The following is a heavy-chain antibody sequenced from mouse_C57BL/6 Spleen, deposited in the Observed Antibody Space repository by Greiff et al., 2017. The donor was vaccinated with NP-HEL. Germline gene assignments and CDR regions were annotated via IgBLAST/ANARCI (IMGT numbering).Heavy chain of an antibody. J-gene: IGHJ4*01. Sequence: QVQLQQSGAELARPGASVKLSCKASGYTFTSYGISWVKQRTGQGLEWIGEIYPRSGNTYYNAKFKGKATLTAAKSSSTASMELRSLTSEDSAVYFCARDSMMGTPYYYAMDYWGQGTSVTVSS. V-gene: IGHV1-81*01. CDR3: ARDSMMGTPYYYAMDY. CDR1: GYTFTSYG. D-gene: IGHD2-3*01. CDR2: IYPRSGNT.